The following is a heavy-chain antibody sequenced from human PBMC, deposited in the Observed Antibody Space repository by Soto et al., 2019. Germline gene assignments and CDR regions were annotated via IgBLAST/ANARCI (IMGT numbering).Heavy chain of an antibody. V-gene: IGHV1-18*01. Sequence: GASVKVSCKASGYTFTCYDMSWVRQAPGQGLEWMGWISAYNGNTNYAQKLQGRVTMTTDTSTSTAYMELRSLRSDDTAVYYCARAYDSSGYYYSEYYYYGMDVWGQGTTVTVSS. CDR2: ISAYNGNT. CDR3: ARAYDSSGYYYSEYYYYGMDV. CDR1: GYTFTCYD. D-gene: IGHD3-22*01. J-gene: IGHJ6*02.